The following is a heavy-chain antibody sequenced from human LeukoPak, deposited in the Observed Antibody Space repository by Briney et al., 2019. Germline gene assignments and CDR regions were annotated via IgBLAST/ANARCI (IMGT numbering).Heavy chain of an antibody. CDR1: GYPFSAHF. D-gene: IGHD2-2*01. CDR3: ARHPSPQLHHFDY. V-gene: IGHV1-46*01. J-gene: IGHJ4*02. CDR2: INPSGDST. Sequence: ASVKVSCKASGYPFSAHFLNWVRQAPGQGLEWMGIINPSGDSTSYEQRFQGRLTMTRDTSTNTVYMELSSLRSEDTAVYYCARHPSPQLHHFDYWGQGTLVTVSS.